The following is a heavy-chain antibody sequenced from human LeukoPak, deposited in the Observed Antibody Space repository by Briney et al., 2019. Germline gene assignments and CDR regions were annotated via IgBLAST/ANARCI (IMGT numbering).Heavy chain of an antibody. Sequence: PSGTLSLTCAVSGGYISRSNWWSWVRQSPGKGLAWIGEIYHSGSTNYNPSLKSRVTISVDKSKNQFSLKLTSVTVADTAVYYCAREDYDDSGAWYFDLWGRGTLVIVSS. D-gene: IGHD3-3*01. CDR2: IYHSGST. J-gene: IGHJ2*01. V-gene: IGHV4-4*02. CDR3: AREDYDDSGAWYFDL. CDR1: GGYISRSNW.